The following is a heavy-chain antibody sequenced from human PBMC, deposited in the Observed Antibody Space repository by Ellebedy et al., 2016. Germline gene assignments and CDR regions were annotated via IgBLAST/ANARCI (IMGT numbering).Heavy chain of an antibody. D-gene: IGHD3-10*01. Sequence: SLKISXAASGFTFADYAMHWVRQAPGKGLEWVSGISWNSATIGYADSVKGRFTISRDNAKNSLYLQMNSLRADDTALYYCAKYMVRGVTYDAFDIWGQGTMVTVSS. CDR3: AKYMVRGVTYDAFDI. J-gene: IGHJ3*02. CDR2: ISWNSATI. CDR1: GFTFADYA. V-gene: IGHV3-9*01.